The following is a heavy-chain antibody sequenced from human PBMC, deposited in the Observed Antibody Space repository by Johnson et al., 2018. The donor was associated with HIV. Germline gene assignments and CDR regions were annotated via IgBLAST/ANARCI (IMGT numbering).Heavy chain of an antibody. J-gene: IGHJ3*02. Sequence: QVQVVESGGGVVQPGGSLRLSCAASGFTFDDYDMRWVRQAPGKGLEWVSCISSSGNTIYYADSVKGRFTISRDNAKNSLYLQMNSLRAEDTAVYYCARSTYCGGDCYSVAFDIWGQGTMVTVSS. D-gene: IGHD2-21*01. CDR3: ARSTYCGGDCYSVAFDI. CDR2: ISSSGNTI. V-gene: IGHV3-11*04. CDR1: GFTFDDYD.